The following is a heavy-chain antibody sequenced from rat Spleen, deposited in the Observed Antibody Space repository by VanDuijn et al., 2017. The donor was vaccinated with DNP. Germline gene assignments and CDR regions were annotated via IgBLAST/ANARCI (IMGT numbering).Heavy chain of an antibody. V-gene: IGHV5-22*01. D-gene: IGHD4-3*01. J-gene: IGHJ2*01. Sequence: EVQLVESGGGLVEPGGSLKLSCAASGFTFSDYAMAWVRQAPKKGLEWVAYIGSDGYAPYYGDSVKGRFTISRDNAKSTLYLQMNSLRSEDMATYFCIRWNSGHFDYWGQGVMVTVSS. CDR1: GFTFSDYA. CDR3: IRWNSGHFDY. CDR2: IGSDGYAP.